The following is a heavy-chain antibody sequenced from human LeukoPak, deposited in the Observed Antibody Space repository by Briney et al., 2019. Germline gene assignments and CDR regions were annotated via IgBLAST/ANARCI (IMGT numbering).Heavy chain of an antibody. J-gene: IGHJ4*02. CDR2: INPNSGGT. V-gene: IGHV1-2*06. D-gene: IGHD3-22*01. Sequence: ASVKVSCKASGYTSTGYYMHWVRQAPGQGLEWMGRINPNSGGTNYAQKFQGRVTMTRDTSISTAYMELSRLRSDDTAVYYCARDRGYYYDSSGPVDYWGQGTLVTVSS. CDR1: GYTSTGYY. CDR3: ARDRGYYYDSSGPVDY.